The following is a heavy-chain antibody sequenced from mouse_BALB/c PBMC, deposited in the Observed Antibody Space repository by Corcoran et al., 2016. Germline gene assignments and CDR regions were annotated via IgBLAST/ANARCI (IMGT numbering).Heavy chain of an antibody. CDR2: INTYTGEP. CDR1: GYTFTHYG. Sequence: QIQLVQSGPELKKPGETVKISCKASGYTFTHYGMNWVKQAPGKGLKWMGWINTYTGEPTYADDFRGRFAFSLETSASTAYLQINNLKNEDTATYFCARGNYRSYYYAMDYWGQGTSVTVSS. CDR3: ARGNYRSYYYAMDY. D-gene: IGHD2-14*01. V-gene: IGHV9-3-1*01. J-gene: IGHJ4*01.